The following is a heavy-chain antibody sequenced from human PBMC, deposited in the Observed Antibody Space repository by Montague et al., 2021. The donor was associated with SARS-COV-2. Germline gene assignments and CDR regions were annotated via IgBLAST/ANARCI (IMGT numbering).Heavy chain of an antibody. Sequence: SETLSLTCTVSGGSISGYYWSWFRQSAGKGLEWIGRIYNSGSTSYNPSLKSRVTMSVDTSKNQFSLKLSSVTAADTAVYYCVRDQERSNWHYPDYWGQGTLVTVS. D-gene: IGHD1-20*01. CDR3: VRDQERSNWHYPDY. V-gene: IGHV4-4*07. CDR2: IYNSGST. J-gene: IGHJ4*02. CDR1: GGSISGYY.